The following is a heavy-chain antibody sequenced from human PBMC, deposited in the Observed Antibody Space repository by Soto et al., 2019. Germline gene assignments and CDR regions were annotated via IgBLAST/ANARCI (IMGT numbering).Heavy chain of an antibody. CDR1: GFTFSSYG. CDR3: ARSSYPRGDYALAMVDY. Sequence: QVQLVESGGGVVQPGRSLRLSCAASGFTFSSYGMHWVRQAPGKGLEWVAVIWYDGSNKYYADSVKGRFTISRDNSKNTLYLQMNSLRAEDTAVYYCARSSYPRGDYALAMVDYWGQGTLVTVSS. CDR2: IWYDGSNK. J-gene: IGHJ4*02. V-gene: IGHV3-33*01. D-gene: IGHD4-17*01.